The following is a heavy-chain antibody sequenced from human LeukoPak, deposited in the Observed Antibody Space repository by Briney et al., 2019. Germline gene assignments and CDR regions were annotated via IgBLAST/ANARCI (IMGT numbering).Heavy chain of an antibody. Sequence: GASVKVSCKVSGYTLTELSMHWVRQAPGKGLEWMGGFDPEDGETIYAQKFQGRVTMTEDTSTDTAYMELSSLRSEDTAVYYYATDGEMATILADAFDIWGQGTMVTVSS. CDR3: ATDGEMATILADAFDI. V-gene: IGHV1-24*01. CDR1: GYTLTELS. J-gene: IGHJ3*02. CDR2: FDPEDGET. D-gene: IGHD5-24*01.